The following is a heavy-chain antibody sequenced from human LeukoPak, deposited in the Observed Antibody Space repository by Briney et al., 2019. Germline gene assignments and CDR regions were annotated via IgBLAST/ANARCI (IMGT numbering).Heavy chain of an antibody. V-gene: IGHV4-31*03. CDR1: GGSISSGGYY. D-gene: IGHD2-15*01. Sequence: PSQTLSLTCTVSGGSISSGGYYWSWIRQHPGQGLEWIGHIYHSGSTHYNPSLQSRATISVGTSKNQFSLKRSSVTAAPTAVYYCARGYCSGGSCYYFDYWGQGTLVTVSS. CDR3: ARGYCSGGSCYYFDY. J-gene: IGHJ4*02. CDR2: IYHSGST.